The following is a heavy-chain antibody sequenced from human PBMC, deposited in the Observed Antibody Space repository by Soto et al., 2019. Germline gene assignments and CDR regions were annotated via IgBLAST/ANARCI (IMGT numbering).Heavy chain of an antibody. CDR1: GFIFSSYA. D-gene: IGHD1-26*01. CDR2: ISGSGDIT. V-gene: IGHV3-23*01. Sequence: GGSLRLSCAASGFIFSSYAMSWVRQAPGKGLEWVAVISGSGDITNYADSVKGRFTISRDNAKNTLYLQMNSLRAEDTALYYCAKYSGSYHTTFAFDYWGQGTLVTVSS. J-gene: IGHJ4*02. CDR3: AKYSGSYHTTFAFDY.